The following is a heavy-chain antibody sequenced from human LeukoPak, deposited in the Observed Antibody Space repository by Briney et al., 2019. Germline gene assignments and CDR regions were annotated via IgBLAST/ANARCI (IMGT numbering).Heavy chain of an antibody. D-gene: IGHD2-21*01. J-gene: IGHJ6*02. CDR3: ARVIDYYYYGMDV. V-gene: IGHV3-11*05. CDR1: GFTFSTYA. Sequence: GGSLRLSCAASGFTFSTYAMSWVRQAPGKGLEWVSYISSSSSYTNYADSVKGRFTISRDNAKNSLYLQMNSLRAEDTAVYYCARVIDYYYYGMDVWGQGTTVTVSS. CDR2: ISSSSSYT.